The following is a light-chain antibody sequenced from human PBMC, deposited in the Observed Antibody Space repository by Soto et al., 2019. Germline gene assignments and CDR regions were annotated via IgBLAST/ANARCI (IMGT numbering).Light chain of an antibody. CDR2: DVS. CDR3: QQYGSSPT. CDR1: QSVSSNY. J-gene: IGKJ1*01. V-gene: IGKV3-20*01. Sequence: EIVLTQSPGTLSLSPGERATLSCRSSQSVSSNYLAWDQQKPDQAPRLVIYDVSGRATGIPDRFSGSGSGTDFTLTISRLEPADFAVYYCQQYGSSPTFGRGTKVEIK.